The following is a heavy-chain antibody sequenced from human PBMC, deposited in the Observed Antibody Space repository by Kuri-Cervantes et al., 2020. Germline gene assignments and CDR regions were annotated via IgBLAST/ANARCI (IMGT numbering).Heavy chain of an antibody. Sequence: GESLKISCAASGFTFSSYWMSWVRQAPGKGLEWVANIKQDGSEKNYVDSVKGRFTSSRDNAKNSLYLQMNSLRAEDTAVYYCARADSGSYFGYWGQGTLVTVSS. J-gene: IGHJ4*02. CDR3: ARADSGSYFGY. CDR2: IKQDGSEK. D-gene: IGHD1-26*01. CDR1: GFTFSSYW. V-gene: IGHV3-7*01.